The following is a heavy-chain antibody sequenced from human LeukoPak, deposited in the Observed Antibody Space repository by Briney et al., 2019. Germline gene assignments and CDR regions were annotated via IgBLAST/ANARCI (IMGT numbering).Heavy chain of an antibody. Sequence: SETLSLTCTVSGGSISSSSYYWGWIRQPPGKGLEWIGSIYYSGSTYYNPSLKSRVTISVDTSKHQFSLKLSSVTAADTAVYYCARLGSSWNRALEVDYWGQGTLVTVSS. CDR3: ARLGSSWNRALEVDY. J-gene: IGHJ4*02. CDR1: GGSISSSSYY. CDR2: IYYSGST. V-gene: IGHV4-39*07. D-gene: IGHD6-13*01.